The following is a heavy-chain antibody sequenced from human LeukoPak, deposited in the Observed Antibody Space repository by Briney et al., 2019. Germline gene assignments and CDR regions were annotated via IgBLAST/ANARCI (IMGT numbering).Heavy chain of an antibody. V-gene: IGHV4-39*01. CDR1: GGSISSSSYF. CDR2: ISYSGST. D-gene: IGHD6-19*01. J-gene: IGHJ1*01. Sequence: SETLSLTCTVSGGSISSSSYFWGWIRQPPGKGLEWIGSISYSGSTYYNPSLKSRVTISADTSKNQFSLKLSSVTAADTAVYYGARTQGNKGWQKYFQPWGQGTLVTVSS. CDR3: ARTQGNKGWQKYFQP.